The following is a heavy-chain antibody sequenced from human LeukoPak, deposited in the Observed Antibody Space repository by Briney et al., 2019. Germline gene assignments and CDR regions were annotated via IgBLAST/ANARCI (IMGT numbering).Heavy chain of an antibody. D-gene: IGHD2-15*01. CDR3: AREGKRYGAANREPFEY. J-gene: IGHJ4*02. V-gene: IGHV1-2*02. Sequence: GASVKVSCKASGYTFTGYYMHWVRQAPGQGLEWMGWINPNTGSTNYAQQFQGRVIMTRDTSISTAYMELSSLRSDDTAVYYCAREGKRYGAANREPFEYWGQGTLVTVSS. CDR2: INPNTGST. CDR1: GYTFTGYY.